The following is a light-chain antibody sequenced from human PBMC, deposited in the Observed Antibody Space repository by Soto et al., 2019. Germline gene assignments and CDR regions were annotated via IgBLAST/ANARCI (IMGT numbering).Light chain of an antibody. J-gene: IGLJ2*01. CDR2: LNRDGSH. Sequence: QPVLTQSPSASASLGASVKLTCTLSSGHSNYAIAWHQQQPEKGPRYLMKLNRDGSHSKGDGIPNRFSGSSSGAERYLTISSLPSEDEADYYCQTWGTGIVIFGGGTKVTVL. V-gene: IGLV4-69*01. CDR3: QTWGTGIVI. CDR1: SGHSNYA.